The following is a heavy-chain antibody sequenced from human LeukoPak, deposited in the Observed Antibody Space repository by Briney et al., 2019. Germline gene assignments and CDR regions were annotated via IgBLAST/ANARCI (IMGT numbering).Heavy chain of an antibody. Sequence: GGSLRLSCAASGLTFSSYAMSWVRQAPGKGLEWVSAISGSGGSTYYADSVKGRFTISRDNSKNTLYLQMNSLRADDTAVYYCAKDVRSAPRAADYWGQGTLVTVSS. CDR1: GLTFSSYA. CDR2: ISGSGGST. CDR3: AKDVRSAPRAADY. V-gene: IGHV3-23*01. J-gene: IGHJ4*02.